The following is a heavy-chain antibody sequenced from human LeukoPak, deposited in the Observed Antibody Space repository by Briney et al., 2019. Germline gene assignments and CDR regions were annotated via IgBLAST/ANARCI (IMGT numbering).Heavy chain of an antibody. Sequence: ASVKVSCKASGYTFTGYYMHWVRQAPGQGLEWMGWINPNSGNTGYAQKFQGRVTMTRNTSINTAYMELSSLTSEDTAVYYCARRMNYDSRVFQHWGQGTLVTVSS. D-gene: IGHD3-22*01. V-gene: IGHV1-8*02. CDR2: INPNSGNT. CDR3: ARRMNYDSRVFQH. CDR1: GYTFTGYY. J-gene: IGHJ1*01.